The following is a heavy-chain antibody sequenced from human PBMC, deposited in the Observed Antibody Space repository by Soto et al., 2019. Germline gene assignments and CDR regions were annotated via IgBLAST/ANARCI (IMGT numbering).Heavy chain of an antibody. V-gene: IGHV1-69*13. D-gene: IGHD4-17*01. CDR1: GGTFSSYA. CDR2: IIPIFGTA. J-gene: IGHJ4*02. CDR3: ARGGRASNAYGVDPTRSRRGPAND. Sequence: SVKVSCKASGGTFSSYAISWVRQAPGQGLEWMGGIIPIFGTANYAQKFQGRVTITADESTSTAYMELSSLRSEDTAVYYCARGGRASNAYGVDPTRSRRGPANDWGQAILVTVSS.